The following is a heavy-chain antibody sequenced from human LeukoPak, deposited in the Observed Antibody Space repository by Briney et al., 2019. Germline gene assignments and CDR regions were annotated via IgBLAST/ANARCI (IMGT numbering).Heavy chain of an antibody. V-gene: IGHV3-21*01. CDR3: ARDLVPG. CDR1: GFTFSSYG. CDR2: ISSSSYI. D-gene: IGHD6-13*01. Sequence: SGGSLRLSCAAPGFTFSSYGMHWVRQAPGKGLEWVSSISSSSYIYYADSVKGRFTISRDNAKNSLYLQMNSLRAEDTAVYYCARDLVPGWGQGTLVTVSS. J-gene: IGHJ4*02.